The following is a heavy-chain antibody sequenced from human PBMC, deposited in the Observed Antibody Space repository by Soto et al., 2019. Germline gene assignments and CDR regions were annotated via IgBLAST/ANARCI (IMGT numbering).Heavy chain of an antibody. V-gene: IGHV1-18*01. CDR1: GYTFSRSG. J-gene: IGHJ6*02. CDR3: ARSGSVPYYYYGLDV. D-gene: IGHD1-26*01. Sequence: QVQLVQSGAEVRKPGASVKVSCKTSGYTFSRSGISWVRQAPGQGLEWMGWISTNNGDANYAQKLQGRVTMTTDTSTSTAFMELGSLTSDDTAVYYGARSGSVPYYYYGLDVWGQGTTVTVSS. CDR2: ISTNNGDA.